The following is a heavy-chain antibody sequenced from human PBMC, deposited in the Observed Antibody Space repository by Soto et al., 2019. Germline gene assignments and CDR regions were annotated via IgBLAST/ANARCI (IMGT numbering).Heavy chain of an antibody. CDR1: GFSLSTYHMG. CDR2: IYWDDDK. D-gene: IGHD4-17*01. V-gene: IGHV2-5*02. J-gene: IGHJ4*02. CDR3: APAGDYDLLTFDH. Sequence: QITLKESGPTLVRPAQTLTLTCDFSGFSLSTYHMGVAWIRQPHGKALEWLALIYWDDDKRYSPSLKDRLAISKGTSSTQVVLTITNVDPGDTATYCCAPAGDYDLLTFDHWGPGTLVTVSS.